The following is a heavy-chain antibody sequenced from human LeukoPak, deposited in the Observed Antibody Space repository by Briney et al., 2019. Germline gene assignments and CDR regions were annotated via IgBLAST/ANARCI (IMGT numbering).Heavy chain of an antibody. Sequence: ASVKVSCKASGYTFTSYGINWVRQAPGQGLEWMGWISAYNGDTNYAQKLQGRVTMTTDTSTSTAYMELRSLRSDDTAVYYCARTSHYVGIAATIPYGIYYFDYWGQGTLVTVSS. CDR3: ARTSHYVGIAATIPYGIYYFDY. CDR1: GYTFTSYG. V-gene: IGHV1-18*01. J-gene: IGHJ4*02. D-gene: IGHD5-12*01. CDR2: ISAYNGDT.